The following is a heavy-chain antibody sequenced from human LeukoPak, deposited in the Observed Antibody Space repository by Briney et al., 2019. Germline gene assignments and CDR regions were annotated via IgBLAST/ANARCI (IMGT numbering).Heavy chain of an antibody. CDR1: GFTFSSYG. J-gene: IGHJ6*03. CDR2: IRYDGSNK. Sequence: GGSLRLSCAASGFTFSSYGMHWVRQAPGKGLEWVAFIRYDGSNKYYADSVKGRFTISRDNSKNMLYLQMNSLRAEDTAVYYCAKDSDILYFNYMDVWGKGTTVTISS. D-gene: IGHD3-9*01. V-gene: IGHV3-30*02. CDR3: AKDSDILYFNYMDV.